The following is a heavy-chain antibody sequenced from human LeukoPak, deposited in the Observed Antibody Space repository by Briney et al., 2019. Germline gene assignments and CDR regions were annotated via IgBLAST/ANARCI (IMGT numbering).Heavy chain of an antibody. CDR2: IYYSGST. J-gene: IGHJ4*02. V-gene: IGHV4-30-4*01. CDR1: GGSISSGDYS. Sequence: PSETLSLTCTVSGGSISSGDYSWSWIRQPPGKGLEWIGYIYYSGSTYYNPSLKSRVTISVDTSKNQFSLKLSSVTAADTAVYYCARGTHWDPRYFDYWGQGTLVAVSP. D-gene: IGHD1-26*01. CDR3: ARGTHWDPRYFDY.